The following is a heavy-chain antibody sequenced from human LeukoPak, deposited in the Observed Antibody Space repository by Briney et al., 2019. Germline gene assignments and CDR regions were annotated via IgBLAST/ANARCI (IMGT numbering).Heavy chain of an antibody. D-gene: IGHD6-19*01. Sequence: SETLSLTCTVSGGSISSGGYYWSWIRQPPGKGLEWIGYIYHSGSTYYNPSLKSRVTISVDTSKNQFSLKLSSVTAADTAVYYCARLKGYSSGWYPSYYFDYWGQGTLVTVSS. V-gene: IGHV4-30-2*01. J-gene: IGHJ4*02. CDR3: ARLKGYSSGWYPSYYFDY. CDR1: GGSISSGGYY. CDR2: IYHSGST.